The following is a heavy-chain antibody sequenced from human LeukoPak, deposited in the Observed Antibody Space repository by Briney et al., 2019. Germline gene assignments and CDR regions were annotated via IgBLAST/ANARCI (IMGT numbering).Heavy chain of an antibody. CDR1: PLSVTNYY. V-gene: IGHV4-59*08. CDR2: IYYTGNT. J-gene: IGHJ4*02. CDR3: ARHASYFYSSPYAD. Sequence: SETLSLTCAVSPLSVTNYYRSWIRQPPGKGLEWIGYIYYTGNTNYNPSLKSRVTLSLDTSKNQFSLRLNSVTATDTAVYYCARHASYFYSSPYADWGQGTLVTVSS. D-gene: IGHD3-22*01.